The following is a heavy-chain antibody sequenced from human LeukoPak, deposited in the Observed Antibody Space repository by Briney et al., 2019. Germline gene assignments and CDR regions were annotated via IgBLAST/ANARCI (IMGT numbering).Heavy chain of an antibody. Sequence: GGSLRLSCAVSGFTLSNYSMNWVRQAPGKGLEWISYISGSGFTIHYADSVKGRFTISRDNAKNSLYLQMNSLRAEDTAVYYCAELGITMIGGVWGKGTTVTISS. CDR2: ISGSGFTI. CDR1: GFTLSNYS. V-gene: IGHV3-48*01. CDR3: AELGITMIGGV. J-gene: IGHJ6*04. D-gene: IGHD3-10*02.